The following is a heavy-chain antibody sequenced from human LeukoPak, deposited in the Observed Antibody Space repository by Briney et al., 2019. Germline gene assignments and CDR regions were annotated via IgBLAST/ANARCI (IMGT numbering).Heavy chain of an antibody. J-gene: IGHJ6*03. Sequence: GGSLRLSCAASGFTFSSYSMNWVRQAPGKGLEWVSSISSSSSYIYYADSVKGRFTISRDNAKNSLYLQMNSPRAEDTAVYYCARAIGGYYYYYYMDVWGKGTTVTVSS. D-gene: IGHD3-16*01. V-gene: IGHV3-21*04. CDR3: ARAIGGYYYYYYMDV. CDR2: ISSSSSYI. CDR1: GFTFSSYS.